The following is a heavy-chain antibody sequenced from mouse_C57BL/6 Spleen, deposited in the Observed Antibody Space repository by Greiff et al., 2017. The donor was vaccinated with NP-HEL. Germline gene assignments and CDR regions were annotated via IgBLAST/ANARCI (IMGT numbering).Heavy chain of an antibody. Sequence: EVQLQQSGPELVKPGASVKISCKASGYSFTDYNMNWVKQSNGKSLEWIGVINPNYGTTSYNQKFKGKATLTVDQSSSTAYMQLNSLTSEDSAVYFWARRTYGSSHWYFDVWGTGTTVTVSS. V-gene: IGHV1-39*01. CDR2: INPNYGTT. D-gene: IGHD1-1*01. J-gene: IGHJ1*03. CDR3: ARRTYGSSHWYFDV. CDR1: GYSFTDYN.